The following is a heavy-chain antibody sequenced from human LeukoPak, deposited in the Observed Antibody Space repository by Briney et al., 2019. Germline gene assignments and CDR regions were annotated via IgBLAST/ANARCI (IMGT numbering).Heavy chain of an antibody. CDR3: ARDGLIVVVPAAVGIYYYYYGMDV. V-gene: IGHV3-7*01. Sequence: TGGSLRLSCAASGFTFSSYWMSWVRQAPGKGLEWVANIKQDGSEKYYVDSVKGRFTISRDNAKNSLYLQMNSLRAEGTAVYYCARDGLIVVVPAAVGIYYYYYGMDVWGQGTTVTVSS. D-gene: IGHD2-2*01. CDR1: GFTFSSYW. CDR2: IKQDGSEK. J-gene: IGHJ6*02.